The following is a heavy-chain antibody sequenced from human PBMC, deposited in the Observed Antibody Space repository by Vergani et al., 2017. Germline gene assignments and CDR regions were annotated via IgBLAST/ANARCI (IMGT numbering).Heavy chain of an antibody. CDR2: ISGSGGST. CDR1: GFTFSSYA. Sequence: EVQLLESGGGLVQPGGSLRLSCAASGFTFSSYAMSWVRQAPGKGLEWVSAISGSGGSTYYADSVKGRFTISRDNSKNTLYLQMNSLRAEDTAVYYCAKDADSSSWYAGDAVDIWGQGTMVTVSS. V-gene: IGHV3-23*01. J-gene: IGHJ3*02. CDR3: AKDADSSSWYAGDAVDI. D-gene: IGHD6-13*01.